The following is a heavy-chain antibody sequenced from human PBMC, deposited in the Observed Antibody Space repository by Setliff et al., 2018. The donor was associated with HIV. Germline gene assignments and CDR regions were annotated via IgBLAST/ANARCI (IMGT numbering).Heavy chain of an antibody. D-gene: IGHD6-13*01. V-gene: IGHV4-59*08. J-gene: IGHJ4*02. CDR2: IFYTGST. Sequence: SETLSLTCNVSGVSMSSHYWSWIRQPPGKGLEWIGDIFYTGSTNYNPSLKSRVTISIDTSKNQFSLKLSSVTAADTAVYYCAGFPLSSSWYFYWGQGTLVTVSS. CDR1: GVSMSSHY. CDR3: AGFPLSSSWYFY.